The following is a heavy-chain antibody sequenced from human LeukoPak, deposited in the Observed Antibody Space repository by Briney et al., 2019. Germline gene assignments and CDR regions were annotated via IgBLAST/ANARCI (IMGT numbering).Heavy chain of an antibody. CDR1: GYTFTGYY. CDR3: ARDRARYSSGWEDY. D-gene: IGHD6-19*01. Sequence: GASVKVSCKASGYTFTGYYMHWVRQAPGQGLEWMGWISAYNGNTNYAQKLQGRVTMTTDTSTSTAYMELRSLRSDDTAVYYCARDRARYSSGWEDYWGQGTLVTVAS. J-gene: IGHJ4*02. CDR2: ISAYNGNT. V-gene: IGHV1-18*04.